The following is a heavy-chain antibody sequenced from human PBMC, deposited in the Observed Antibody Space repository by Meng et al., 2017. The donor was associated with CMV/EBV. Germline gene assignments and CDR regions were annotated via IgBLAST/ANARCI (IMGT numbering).Heavy chain of an antibody. V-gene: IGHV4-59*01. J-gene: IGHJ6*02. CDR1: GGSISSYY. Sequence: SETLSLTCTVSGGSISSYYWSWIRQPPGKGLEWIGYIYYSGSTNYNPSLKSRVTISVDTSKNQFSLKLSSVTAADTAVYYCARRTAAAGFYYGMDVWGQGTTVTVSS. CDR3: ARRTAAAGFYYGMDV. CDR2: IYYSGST. D-gene: IGHD6-13*01.